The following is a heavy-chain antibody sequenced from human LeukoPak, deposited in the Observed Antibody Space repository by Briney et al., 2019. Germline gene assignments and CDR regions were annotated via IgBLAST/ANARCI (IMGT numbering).Heavy chain of an antibody. CDR3: AKAGYYYYYGMDV. Sequence: GGSLRLSCAASGFTFSSYAMSWVRQAPGKGLEWVSAISGSGGSTYYADSVKGRFTISRDNSKNTLYLQMNSLRAEGTAVYYCAKAGYYYYYGMDVWGQGTTVTVSS. V-gene: IGHV3-23*01. J-gene: IGHJ6*02. CDR1: GFTFSSYA. CDR2: ISGSGGST.